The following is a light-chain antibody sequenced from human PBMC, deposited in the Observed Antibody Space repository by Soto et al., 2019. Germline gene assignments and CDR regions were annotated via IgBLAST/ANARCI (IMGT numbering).Light chain of an antibody. CDR2: EVS. CDR3: SSYTSSRYV. Sequence: QSVLTQPASVSGSPGQSITISCTGTSSDVGGYNYVSWYQQHPGKAPKPMIYEVSNRPSGASNRFSGSKSGNTASLTISGLQAEDEADYYCSSYTSSRYVFGTGTKVTVL. V-gene: IGLV2-14*01. CDR1: SSDVGGYNY. J-gene: IGLJ1*01.